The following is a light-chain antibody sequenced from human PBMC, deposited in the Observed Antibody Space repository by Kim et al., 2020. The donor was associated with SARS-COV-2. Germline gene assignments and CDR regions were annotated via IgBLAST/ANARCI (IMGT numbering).Light chain of an antibody. CDR1: SLSSYF. V-gene: IGLV3-19*01. J-gene: IGLJ1*01. CDR3: NSRDNSGNHVV. Sequence: SSELTQDPAVSVTLGQTVRITCQGDSLSSYFASWYQQKPGQAPILVIFGNNTRPSGIPDRFSGSFSGNSASLTVTGAQAVDEADYYCNSRDNSGNHVVFG. CDR2: GNN.